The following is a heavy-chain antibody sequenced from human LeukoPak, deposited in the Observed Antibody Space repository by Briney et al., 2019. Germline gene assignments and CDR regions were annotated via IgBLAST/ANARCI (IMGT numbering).Heavy chain of an antibody. V-gene: IGHV4-39*01. D-gene: IGHD6-19*01. Sequence: SETLSLTCTVSGGSVSSGSYYWGWIRQPPGKGLEWIGSIYYSGSTYYNASLESRGTISVDTSKNQFSLKLNSVTAADTAVYFCARQVVAVAGTGYFDYWGQGTLVTVSS. CDR1: GGSVSSGSYY. CDR3: ARQVVAVAGTGYFDY. J-gene: IGHJ4*02. CDR2: IYYSGST.